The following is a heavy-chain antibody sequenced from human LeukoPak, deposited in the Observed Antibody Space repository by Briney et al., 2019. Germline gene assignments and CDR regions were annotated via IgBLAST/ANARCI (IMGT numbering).Heavy chain of an antibody. J-gene: IGHJ6*02. Sequence: SETLSLTCTVSGGSISSSSYYWGWIRQPPGKGLERIGSIYYSGSTYYNPSLKSRVTISVDTSKNQFSLKLSSVTAADTAVYYCTAVAGTADYYYYYGMDVWGQGTTVTVSS. CDR1: GGSISSSSYY. CDR2: IYYSGST. D-gene: IGHD6-19*01. CDR3: TAVAGTADYYYYYGMDV. V-gene: IGHV4-39*07.